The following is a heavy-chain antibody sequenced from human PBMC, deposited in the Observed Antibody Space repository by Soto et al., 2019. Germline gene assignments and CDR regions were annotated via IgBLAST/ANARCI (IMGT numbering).Heavy chain of an antibody. CDR3: AKWSGGFDY. CDR1: GFTFSDYG. CDR2: ISYDGSYK. J-gene: IGHJ4*02. Sequence: QVQLVESGGGVVQPGRSLRLSCAASGFTFSDYGMHWVRQAPGKGLEWVAVISYDGSYKYYADSVKGRFTISRDNSKNTRYLQMNSLRPEDTAVYYCAKWSGGFDYWGQGTLVTVSS. V-gene: IGHV3-30*18.